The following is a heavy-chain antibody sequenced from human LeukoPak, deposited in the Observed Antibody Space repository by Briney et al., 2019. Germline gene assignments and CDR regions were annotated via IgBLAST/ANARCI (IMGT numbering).Heavy chain of an antibody. CDR1: GYTFTSYG. CDR3: ARYCSSTSCYRGLDY. J-gene: IGHJ4*02. D-gene: IGHD2-2*02. V-gene: IGHV1-18*01. Sequence: ASMKVSCKTSGYTFTSYGISWVRQAPGQGLEWMGWISAYNGNTNYAQKLQGRVTMTTDTSTSTAYMELRSLRSDDTAVYYCARYCSSTSCYRGLDYWGQGTLVTVSS. CDR2: ISAYNGNT.